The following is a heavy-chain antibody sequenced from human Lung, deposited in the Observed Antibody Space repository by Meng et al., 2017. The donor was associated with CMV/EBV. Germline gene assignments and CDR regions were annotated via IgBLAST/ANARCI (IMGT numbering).Heavy chain of an antibody. V-gene: IGHV1-69*01. CDR2: VVPLFGTA. CDR1: FSTFA. J-gene: IGHJ4*02. CDR3: ARDVPRAGGAGSQFDF. Sequence: FSTFAISWLRHAPGQGLEWMGGVVPLFGTANCAQKFQGRVTITADASTTTAYMELRSLKSEDTAIYFCARDVPRAGGAGSQFDFWGQGTLVTVSS. D-gene: IGHD6-13*01.